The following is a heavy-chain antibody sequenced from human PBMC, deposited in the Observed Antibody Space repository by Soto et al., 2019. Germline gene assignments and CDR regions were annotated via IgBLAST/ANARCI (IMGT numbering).Heavy chain of an antibody. CDR3: AKGVVVVPAAISGYDFWSAYPPGYYGLDV. V-gene: IGHV3-23*01. D-gene: IGHD2-2*01. CDR1: GFTFSSYA. CDR2: ISNSGGST. J-gene: IGHJ6*02. Sequence: LRLSCAASGFTFSSYAMTWVRQAPGKGLEWVSGISNSGGSTYYADSVKGRFTISRDNSKNTLYLQMNSLRAEDTAVYYCAKGVVVVPAAISGYDFWSAYPPGYYGLDVWGQGTAVTVSS.